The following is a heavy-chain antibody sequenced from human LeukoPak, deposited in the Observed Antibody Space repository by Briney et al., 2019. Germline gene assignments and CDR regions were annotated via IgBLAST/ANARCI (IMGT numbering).Heavy chain of an antibody. CDR3: TRVGYIDEGIDY. CDR1: GFPFSSYW. D-gene: IGHD5-24*01. CDR2: IKQDGSKK. V-gene: IGHV3-7*04. Sequence: GGSLRLTCVASGFPFSSYWMTWVRQAPGKGLEWVANIKQDGSKKSYVDSVKGRFTISRDNAKNSLYLQMNSLRAEDTAIYYCTRVGYIDEGIDYWGQGTLVTVSS. J-gene: IGHJ4*02.